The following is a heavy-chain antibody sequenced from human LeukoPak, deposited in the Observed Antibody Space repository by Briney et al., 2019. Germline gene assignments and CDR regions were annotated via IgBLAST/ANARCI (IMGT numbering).Heavy chain of an antibody. CDR3: ARMSYYDRRGDNWFDP. J-gene: IGHJ5*02. CDR2: MNPNSGNT. D-gene: IGHD3-22*01. V-gene: IGHV1-8*01. CDR1: GYTFTSYD. Sequence: GASVKFSCKASGYTFTSYDINWVRQATGQGHEWMGWMNPNSGNTGYAKTFRGRVTMTRDTSISTAYMELSSLRSEDRAVYYCARMSYYDRRGDNWFDPWGQGTQVIVSS.